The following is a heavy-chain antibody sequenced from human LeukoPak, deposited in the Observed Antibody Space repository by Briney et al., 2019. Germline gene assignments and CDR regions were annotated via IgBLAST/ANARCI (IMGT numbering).Heavy chain of an antibody. V-gene: IGHV1-24*01. CDR3: ARVGFINSGSYSGTKNFDY. CDR1: GYTLTELS. D-gene: IGHD1-26*01. Sequence: ASVKVSCTVSGYTLTELSMHWVRQAPGQGREWLGGFDPEDGETIYAQKFQGRVTMTEDTSTDTAYMELSSLRSEDTAVYYCARVGFINSGSYSGTKNFDYWGQGTLVTVSS. J-gene: IGHJ4*02. CDR2: FDPEDGET.